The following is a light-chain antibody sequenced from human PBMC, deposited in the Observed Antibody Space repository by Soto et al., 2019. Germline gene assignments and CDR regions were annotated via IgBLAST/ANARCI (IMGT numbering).Light chain of an antibody. Sequence: DIQMTQSRSSLSASVGDRVTITCSASQDIRSDLGWYQQKLGKAPKRLIYSASTLQSGVPSRFSGSGSGTEFTLTISSLQPEDFATYYCLQHNTYPLTFGGGTKVEIK. J-gene: IGKJ4*01. CDR3: LQHNTYPLT. CDR2: SAS. V-gene: IGKV1-17*01. CDR1: QDIRSD.